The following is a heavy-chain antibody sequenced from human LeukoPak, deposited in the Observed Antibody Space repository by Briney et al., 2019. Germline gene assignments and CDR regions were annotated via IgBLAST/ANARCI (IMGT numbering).Heavy chain of an antibody. CDR2: ISDSAINT. D-gene: IGHD3-10*01. V-gene: IGHV3-11*01. Sequence: GGSLRLSCEASEFTFSDYYMSWIRQAPGKGLEWISYISDSAINTHYADSVKGRFTISRGNAKKLLVLEMKSLRSEDTAVYYCAAYYGSGSVNYYRGMDIWGQGTTVTVSS. CDR3: AAYYGSGSVNYYRGMDI. CDR1: EFTFSDYY. J-gene: IGHJ6*02.